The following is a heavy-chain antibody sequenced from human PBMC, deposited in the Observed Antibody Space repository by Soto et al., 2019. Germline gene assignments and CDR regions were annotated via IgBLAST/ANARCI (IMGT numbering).Heavy chain of an antibody. V-gene: IGHV3-43*01. Sequence: VQLVESGGVVVQPGGSLRLSCAASGFTFDDYTMHWVRQAPGKGLEWVSLISWDGGSTYYADSVKGRFTISRDNSKNSLYLQMNSLRTEDTALYYCAKANPYGSGDPGYFDYWGQGTLVTVSS. D-gene: IGHD3-10*01. CDR3: AKANPYGSGDPGYFDY. CDR2: ISWDGGST. J-gene: IGHJ4*02. CDR1: GFTFDDYT.